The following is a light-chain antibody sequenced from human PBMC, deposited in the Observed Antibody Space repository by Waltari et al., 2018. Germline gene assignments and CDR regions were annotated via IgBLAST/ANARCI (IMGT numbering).Light chain of an antibody. CDR2: DAS. CDR3: QQYNNWPPYT. Sequence: ETVMTQSPATVSVSPGERVALSCRASQSVSSNVAWYQQKPGQAPRLLIYDASTRATGIPVRFSGSGSGTDFTLTISSLQSEDFAIYYCQQYNNWPPYTFGQGTKLEI. CDR1: QSVSSN. V-gene: IGKV3-15*01. J-gene: IGKJ2*01.